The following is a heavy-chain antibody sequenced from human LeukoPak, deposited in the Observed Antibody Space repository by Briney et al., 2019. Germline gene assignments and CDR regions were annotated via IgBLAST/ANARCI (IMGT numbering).Heavy chain of an antibody. Sequence: SETLSLTCTVSGVSISSNSNYWAWIRQPPGRGLEWIGSVSYGGSTYYSPSLESRVTISVDTSKNQFSLKLSSVTAADTAVYYCARQALWFFDHWGQGTLVTVSS. D-gene: IGHD2-21*01. J-gene: IGHJ4*02. V-gene: IGHV4-39*01. CDR2: VSYGGST. CDR3: ARQALWFFDH. CDR1: GVSISSNSNY.